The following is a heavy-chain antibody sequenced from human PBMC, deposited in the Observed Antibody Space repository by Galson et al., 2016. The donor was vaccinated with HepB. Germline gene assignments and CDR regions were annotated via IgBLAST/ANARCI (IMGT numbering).Heavy chain of an antibody. CDR1: GFTFAYAW. CDR2: LSSGGGTS. Sequence: SLRLSCAASGFTFAYAWMNWVRQAPGKGLEWVSALSSGGGTSFYADAVKGRFTISRDISKNTLYLQMNSLRAEDTAVYYCAKPGSGWYVDYWGQGTLVTVSS. V-gene: IGHV3-23*01. J-gene: IGHJ4*02. CDR3: AKPGSGWYVDY. D-gene: IGHD6-19*01.